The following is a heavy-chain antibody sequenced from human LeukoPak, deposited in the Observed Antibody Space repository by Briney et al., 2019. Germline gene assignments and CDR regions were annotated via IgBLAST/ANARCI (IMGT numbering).Heavy chain of an antibody. Sequence: SETLSLTCTVSGGSISSSSYYWGWIRQPPGKGLEWIGSIYHSGSTYYNSSLKSRVTISVDTSKNQFSLKLNSVTAADTAIYYCARPYKNWGFVNWGQGTLVTVSS. V-gene: IGHV4-39*01. CDR1: GGSISSSSYY. J-gene: IGHJ4*02. D-gene: IGHD7-27*01. CDR3: ARPYKNWGFVN. CDR2: IYHSGST.